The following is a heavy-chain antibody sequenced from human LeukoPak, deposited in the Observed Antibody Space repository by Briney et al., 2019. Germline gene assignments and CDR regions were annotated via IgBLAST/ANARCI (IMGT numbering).Heavy chain of an antibody. J-gene: IGHJ4*02. CDR2: ISSINSSI. CDR1: GFTFSSYS. D-gene: IGHD3-10*01. V-gene: IGHV3-21*01. Sequence: GGSLRLSCAASGFTFSSYSMNWVRQARGKGLEWVSSISSINSSIYYAASLNARFTISRGNSKTSLYLQMNSLRAEDTAVYYCARYYYFGPERGSYYFDYWGQGTLVTVSS. CDR3: ARYYYFGPERGSYYFDY.